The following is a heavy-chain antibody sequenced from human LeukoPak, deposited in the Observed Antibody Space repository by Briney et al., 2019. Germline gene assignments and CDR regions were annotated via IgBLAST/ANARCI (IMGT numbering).Heavy chain of an antibody. J-gene: IGHJ4*02. CDR1: GFTFSGSA. Sequence: GGSLRLSCAASGFTFSGSAMHWVRQASGKGLEWVGRIRSKANSYATAYAASVKGRFTISRDDSKNTAYLQMNSLKTEDTAVYYCTRPLEVYYYDSSGYGEWGQGTLVTVSS. CDR2: IRSKANSYAT. D-gene: IGHD3-22*01. CDR3: TRPLEVYYYDSSGYGE. V-gene: IGHV3-73*01.